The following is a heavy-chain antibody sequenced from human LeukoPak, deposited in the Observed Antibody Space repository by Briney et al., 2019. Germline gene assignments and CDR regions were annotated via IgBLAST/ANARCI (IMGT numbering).Heavy chain of an antibody. CDR1: GGTFSSYA. CDR3: ARTYSGSYSPYFDY. Sequence: GASVKVSCKASGGTFSSYAISWVRQAPGQGLEWMGGIIPIFGTANYAQKFQGRVTITADEPTSTAYMELSSLRSEDTAVYYCARTYSGSYSPYFDYWGQGTLVTVSS. J-gene: IGHJ4*02. V-gene: IGHV1-69*13. CDR2: IIPIFGTA. D-gene: IGHD1-26*01.